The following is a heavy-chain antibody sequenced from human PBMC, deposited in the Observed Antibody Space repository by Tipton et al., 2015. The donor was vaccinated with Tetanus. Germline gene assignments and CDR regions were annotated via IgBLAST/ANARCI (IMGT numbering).Heavy chain of an antibody. D-gene: IGHD3-10*01. V-gene: IGHV4-39*02. Sequence: TLSLTCTVSGGSIRSSSYYWGWIRQPPGKGLEWIGTIYSGGSTYYNPSLKSRVTISVDTSKNQFSLKLSSVTAADTAVYYCAREVVRGSGSYYNYGLDAWGQGTTVTVSS. CDR1: GGSIRSSSYY. J-gene: IGHJ6*02. CDR3: AREVVRGSGSYYNYGLDA. CDR2: IYSGGST.